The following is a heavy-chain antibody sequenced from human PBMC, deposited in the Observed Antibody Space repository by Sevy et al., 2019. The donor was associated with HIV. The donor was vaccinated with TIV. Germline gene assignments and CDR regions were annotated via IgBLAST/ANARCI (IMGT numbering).Heavy chain of an antibody. V-gene: IGHV1-24*01. D-gene: IGHD3-22*01. Sequence: ASVKVSCKVSGYTLTQLSMHWVRQAPGKGLEWMGSFDPEDGETLYAQKFQGRVTMTEDTSTDTAYMELSSLRSEDTAIYYCVTTKDYYESSGSPFDYWGQRTLVTVSS. CDR1: GYTLTQLS. CDR2: FDPEDGET. J-gene: IGHJ4*02. CDR3: VTTKDYYESSGSPFDY.